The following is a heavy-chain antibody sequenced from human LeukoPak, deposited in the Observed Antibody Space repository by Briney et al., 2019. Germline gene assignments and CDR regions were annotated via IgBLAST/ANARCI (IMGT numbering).Heavy chain of an antibody. CDR1: GGPISSGGYY. Sequence: PSETLSLTCTVSGGPISSGGYYWSWIRQHPGKGLGWIGYIYYSGSTYYNPSLKSRVTISVDTSKNQFSLKLSSVTAADTAVYYCARGPNIAAAGEGDYYFDYWGQGTLVTVSS. J-gene: IGHJ4*02. CDR2: IYYSGST. V-gene: IGHV4-31*03. D-gene: IGHD6-13*01. CDR3: ARGPNIAAAGEGDYYFDY.